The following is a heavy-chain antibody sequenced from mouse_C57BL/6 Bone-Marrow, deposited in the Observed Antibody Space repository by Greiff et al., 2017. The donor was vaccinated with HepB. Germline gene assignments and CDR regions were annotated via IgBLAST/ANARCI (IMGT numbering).Heavy chain of an antibody. CDR2: INYDGSST. V-gene: IGHV5-16*01. CDR1: GFTFSDYY. CDR3: ARAGNFHWDFDV. D-gene: IGHD2-1*01. Sequence: EVQRVESEGGLVQPGSSMKLSCTASGFTFSDYYMAWVRQVPEKGLEWVANINYDGSSTYYLDSLKSRFIISRDNAKNILYLQMSSLKSEDTATYYCARAGNFHWDFDVWGTGTTVTVSS. J-gene: IGHJ1*03.